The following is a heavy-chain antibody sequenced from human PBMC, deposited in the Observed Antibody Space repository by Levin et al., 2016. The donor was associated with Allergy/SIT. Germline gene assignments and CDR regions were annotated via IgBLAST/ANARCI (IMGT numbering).Heavy chain of an antibody. CDR2: ISSSGSTI. V-gene: IGHV3-11*04. Sequence: WIRQPPGKGLEWVSYISSSGSTIYYADSVKGRFTISRDNAKNSLYLQMNSLRAEDTAVYYCARGVGVYDILTAAVYWGQGTLVTVSS. D-gene: IGHD3-9*01. J-gene: IGHJ4*02. CDR3: ARGVGVYDILTAAVY.